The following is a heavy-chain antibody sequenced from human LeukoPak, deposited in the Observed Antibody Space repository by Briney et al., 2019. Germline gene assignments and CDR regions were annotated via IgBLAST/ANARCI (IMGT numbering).Heavy chain of an antibody. CDR2: IKGDESAR. CDR1: GFTFSTFW. CDR3: ARDVGGSLDY. J-gene: IGHJ4*02. V-gene: IGHV3-7*01. Sequence: PGGSLRLPGEASGFTFSTFWMAWAGRAPGRGREWVANIKGDESARHQADSVKGRFTISRDNAQNSVYLQMSSLRGEDTAVYYCARDVGGSLDYWGQGTLVTVSS. D-gene: IGHD1-26*01.